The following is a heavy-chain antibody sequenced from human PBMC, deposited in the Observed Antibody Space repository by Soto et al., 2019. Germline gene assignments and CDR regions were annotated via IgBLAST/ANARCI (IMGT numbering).Heavy chain of an antibody. Sequence: PSETLSLTCAVSGGSISSSNWWSWVRQPPGKGLEWIGEIYHSGSTNYNPSLKSRVTISVDKSKNQFSLKLSSVTAADTAVYYCARERGSRTNRYYYYYGMDVWGQGTTVTVSS. J-gene: IGHJ6*02. V-gene: IGHV4-4*02. CDR2: IYHSGST. CDR3: ARERGSRTNRYYYYYGMDV. D-gene: IGHD2-15*01. CDR1: GGSISSSNW.